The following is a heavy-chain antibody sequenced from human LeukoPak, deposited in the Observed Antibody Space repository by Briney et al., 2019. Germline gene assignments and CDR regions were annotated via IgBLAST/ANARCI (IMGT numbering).Heavy chain of an antibody. CDR1: GGTFSSYA. J-gene: IGHJ4*02. Sequence: SVKVSCKASGGTFSSYAFSWVRQAPGQGLEWMGGIIPIFGTANYAQKFQGRVTITTDESTSTAYMELSSLRSEDTAVYYCAGGIDGYNLVDYWGQGTLVTVSS. V-gene: IGHV1-69*05. CDR2: IIPIFGTA. CDR3: AGGIDGYNLVDY. D-gene: IGHD5-24*01.